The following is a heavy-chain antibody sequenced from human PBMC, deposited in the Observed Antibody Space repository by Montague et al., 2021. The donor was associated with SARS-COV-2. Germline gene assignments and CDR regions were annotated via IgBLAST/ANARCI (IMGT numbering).Heavy chain of an antibody. Sequence: SETLSLTCTVSGGSISRYSWTWILQPPGKGRVWFGYIYNSGSTNYNTSPTSRVTITVDTSKNQFSLKLSSVAAADTAVYYCARVGRGSSWYEVAFDIWGQGTMVTVSS. V-gene: IGHV4-59*01. D-gene: IGHD6-13*01. CDR2: IYNSGST. CDR1: GGSISRYS. CDR3: ARVGRGSSWYEVAFDI. J-gene: IGHJ3*02.